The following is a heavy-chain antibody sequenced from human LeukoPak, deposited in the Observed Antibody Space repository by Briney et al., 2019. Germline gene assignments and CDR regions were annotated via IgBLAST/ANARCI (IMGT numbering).Heavy chain of an antibody. CDR3: AKDSAFYYLDV. V-gene: IGHV3-30*02. CDR2: IRYNGNNQ. J-gene: IGHJ6*03. D-gene: IGHD3-10*01. Sequence: GGSLRLSCAASGFTFNNYGMHWVRQAPAKGLEWVAFIRYNGNNQYYADSVKGRFTISRDNSKNTLYLQMNSLKGDDRAVYYCAKDSAFYYLDVWGKGTTVIISS. CDR1: GFTFNNYG.